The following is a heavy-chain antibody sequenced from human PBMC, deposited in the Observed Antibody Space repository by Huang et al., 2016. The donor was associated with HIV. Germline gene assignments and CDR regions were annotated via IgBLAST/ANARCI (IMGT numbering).Heavy chain of an antibody. CDR2: IKQDESEK. CDR1: TFRFGAYW. J-gene: IGHJ6*02. D-gene: IGHD1-7*01. CDR3: ATKTAAMDI. Sequence: VESGGRLVKPGGSLRLSCVGSTFRFGAYWMSWVRQSPGKGREWVANIKQDESEKYYVDSVKGRFNISRDNAKKVLFLEMNNVRVEDTATYYCATKTAAMDIWGQGTTVTVS. V-gene: IGHV3-7*01.